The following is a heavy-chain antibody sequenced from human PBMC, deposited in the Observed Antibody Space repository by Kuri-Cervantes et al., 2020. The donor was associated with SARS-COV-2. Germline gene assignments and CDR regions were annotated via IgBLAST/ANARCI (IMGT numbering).Heavy chain of an antibody. CDR2: NYYSGST. J-gene: IGHJ4*02. V-gene: IGHV4-30-4*08. CDR1: GGPISSGDYY. CDR3: ARRDTVATFDY. D-gene: IGHD4-17*01. Sequence: SETLSLTCTVSGGPISSGDYYWSWIRQPPGKGLEWIGYNYYSGSTYYNPSLKSRVTIYVDTSKNQFSLKLSSVTAADTAVYYRARRDTVATFDYWGQGTLVTVSS.